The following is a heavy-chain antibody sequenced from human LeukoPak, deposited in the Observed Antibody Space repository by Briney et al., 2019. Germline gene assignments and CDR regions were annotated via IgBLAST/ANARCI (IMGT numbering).Heavy chain of an antibody. V-gene: IGHV3-74*01. CDR3: ARDLKWSYGMDV. J-gene: IGHJ6*02. CDR2: INNDGSNT. Sequence: GGSLRLSCAASEFTFSSYWMHWVRQAPGKGLVWVSRINNDGSNTNYADSVKGRFTISRDNAKNTLYLQMNSLRVEDTAVYYCARDLKWSYGMDVWGQGTTVTVSS. D-gene: IGHD2-15*01. CDR1: EFTFSSYW.